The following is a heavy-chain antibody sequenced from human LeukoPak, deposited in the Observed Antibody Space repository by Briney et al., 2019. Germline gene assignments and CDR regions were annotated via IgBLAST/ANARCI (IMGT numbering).Heavy chain of an antibody. J-gene: IGHJ3*02. CDR2: IIPIFGIA. CDR1: GGTFGSYA. Sequence: AASVKVSCKASGGTFGSYAISWVRQAPGQGLEWMGRIIPIFGIANYAQTFQGRVTITVDKSTSTAYMELSSLRSEDTAVYYCARDRRGDGYNWDDAFDIWGQGTMVTVSS. D-gene: IGHD5-24*01. CDR3: ARDRRGDGYNWDDAFDI. V-gene: IGHV1-69*04.